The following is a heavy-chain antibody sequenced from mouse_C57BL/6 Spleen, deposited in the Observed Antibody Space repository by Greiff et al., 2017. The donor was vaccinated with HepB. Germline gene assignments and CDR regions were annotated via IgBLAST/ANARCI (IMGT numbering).Heavy chain of an antibody. CDR2: IYPGSGST. CDR1: GYTFTSYW. Sequence: QVQLQQPGAELVKPGASVKMSCKASGYTFTSYWITWVKQRPGQGLEWIGDIYPGSGSTNYNEKFKSKATLTVDTSSSTAYMQLSSLTSEDSAVYYCARSYFHRGYFDVWGTGTTVTVSS. V-gene: IGHV1-55*01. J-gene: IGHJ1*03. CDR3: ARSYFHRGYFDV.